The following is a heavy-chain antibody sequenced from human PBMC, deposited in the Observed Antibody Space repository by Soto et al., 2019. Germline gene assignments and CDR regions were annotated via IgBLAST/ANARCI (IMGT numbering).Heavy chain of an antibody. D-gene: IGHD5-12*01. V-gene: IGHV3-23*01. J-gene: IGHJ4*02. CDR1: GFSFGGYA. Sequence: EVQLLESGGDLVQPGGSLRLSCAASGFSFGGYAMNWVRQAPGKGLEWVSALSGSGATTYYSDSVRGRFTISRDNSRNTLYLQMNSLRAEDTAIYFCAKASKGYTGYDLDFWGQGTQVSVSP. CDR3: AKASKGYTGYDLDF. CDR2: LSGSGATT.